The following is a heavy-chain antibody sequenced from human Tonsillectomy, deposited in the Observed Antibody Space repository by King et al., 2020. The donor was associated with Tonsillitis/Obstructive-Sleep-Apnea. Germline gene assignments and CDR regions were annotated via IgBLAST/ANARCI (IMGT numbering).Heavy chain of an antibody. J-gene: IGHJ4*02. V-gene: IGHV3-30*04. CDR1: GFTFSIYA. D-gene: IGHD2-8*01. CDR3: ARELRPHCINSVCYPFDS. CDR2: ISYDGSNK. Sequence: VQLVESGGGVVHPGRSLRLSCAASGFTFSIYAMHWVRQAPGKGLEWVAVISYDGSNKYYADSVKGRFTISRDNSKNTLYLQMNSLRAEDTAVFYCARELRPHCINSVCYPFDSWGQGTLVTVSS.